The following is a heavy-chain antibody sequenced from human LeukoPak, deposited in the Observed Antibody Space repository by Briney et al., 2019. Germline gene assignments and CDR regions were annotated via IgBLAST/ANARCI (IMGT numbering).Heavy chain of an antibody. D-gene: IGHD1-26*01. V-gene: IGHV1-18*01. J-gene: IGHJ4*02. CDR2: INGNNGNT. CDR3: ARGASTWEGLLDY. CDR1: GGTFSSYA. Sequence: GASVKVSCKASGGTFSSYAISWVRQAPGQGLEWMGWINGNNGNTNYAQKFQGRVTVTTDTSTRTAYMELRNLRSDDTAIYYCARGASTWEGLLDYWGQGTLVTVSS.